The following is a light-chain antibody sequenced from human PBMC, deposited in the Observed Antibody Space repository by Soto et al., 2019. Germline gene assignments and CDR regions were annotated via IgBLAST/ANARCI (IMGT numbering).Light chain of an antibody. V-gene: IGKV1-5*03. J-gene: IGKJ1*01. CDR1: PSIRVW. CDR3: QQYNSYSPT. CDR2: KAS. Sequence: DIQMTQSHSTLSASVGDRVTITCRASPSIRVWLAWYQQKAGKAPNLLIYKASRLESGVPSRFSGSGTETDFTLTISGLQPGYSATYYCQQYNSYSPTFGQGTKVEVK.